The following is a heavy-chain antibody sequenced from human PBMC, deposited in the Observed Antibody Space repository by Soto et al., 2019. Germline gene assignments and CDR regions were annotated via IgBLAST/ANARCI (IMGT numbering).Heavy chain of an antibody. D-gene: IGHD3-9*01. CDR3: ARAPTGGTWAVWFAW. J-gene: IGHJ4*02. CDR2: INWNGNYI. CDR1: AFTFGDFA. V-gene: IGHV3-9*01. Sequence: VQLVESGGGLVQPGRSLRLSCTASAFTFGDFAMHWVRQVPGKGLEWVSGINWNGNYIGYADSVKGRFTVSRDNAKNSLYLQLNSLRPEDTALYFCARAPTGGTWAVWFAWWGRGTLVTVSS.